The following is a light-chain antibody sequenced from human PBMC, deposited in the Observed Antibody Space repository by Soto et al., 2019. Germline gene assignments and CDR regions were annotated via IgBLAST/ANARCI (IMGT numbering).Light chain of an antibody. CDR1: SSDVGSYTR. J-gene: IGLJ2*01. V-gene: IGLV2-18*02. CDR2: EVS. CDR3: SSYTSSSTVV. Sequence: QSALTQPPSVSGSAGQSVTSSCTRTSSDVGSYTRVSWYQQPPGTAPKLMIYEVSNRPSGVPDRFSGSKSGNTASLTISGLQAEDEADYYCSSYTSSSTVVFGGGTKLTVL.